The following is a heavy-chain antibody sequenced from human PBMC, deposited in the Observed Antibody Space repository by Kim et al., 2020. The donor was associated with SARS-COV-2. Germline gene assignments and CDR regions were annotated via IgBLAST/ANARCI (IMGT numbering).Heavy chain of an antibody. D-gene: IGHD4-4*01. V-gene: IGHV1-2*02. J-gene: IGHJ4*02. CDR3: ARDRDDYSPGDY. Sequence: NYAQKFQGKVTMTRATSLSTAYMQLSRLSPDDTAVYYCARDRDDYSPGDYWGQGTLVTVSS.